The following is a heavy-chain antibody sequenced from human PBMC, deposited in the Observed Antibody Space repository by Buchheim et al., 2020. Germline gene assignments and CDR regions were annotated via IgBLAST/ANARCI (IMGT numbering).Heavy chain of an antibody. Sequence: QLQLQESGSGLVKPSQTLSLTCAVSGGSISSGGYYWSWIRQHPGKGLEWIGYIYYSGSTYYNPSLKSRVTISVDTSKNQFSLKLSSVTAADTAVYYCARGRIVVVPAASWYFDYWGQGTL. D-gene: IGHD2-2*01. J-gene: IGHJ4*02. CDR3: ARGRIVVVPAASWYFDY. V-gene: IGHV4-31*11. CDR2: IYYSGST. CDR1: GGSISSGGYY.